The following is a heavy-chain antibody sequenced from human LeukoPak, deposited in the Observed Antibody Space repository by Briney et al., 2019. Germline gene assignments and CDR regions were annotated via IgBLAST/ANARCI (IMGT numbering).Heavy chain of an antibody. V-gene: IGHV3-64*04. CDR2: ISDSGGST. J-gene: IGHJ4*02. CDR1: GFPFSSYA. CDR3: ARESPHCSGVSCFFDY. D-gene: IGHD2-15*01. Sequence: GGSLRLSCSASGFPFSSYAMHWVRQAPGKGLEYVSAISDSGGSTYYADSVKGRFTISRDNSKNTLYLQMNSLRAEDTAVYYCARESPHCSGVSCFFDYWGQGSLVTVSS.